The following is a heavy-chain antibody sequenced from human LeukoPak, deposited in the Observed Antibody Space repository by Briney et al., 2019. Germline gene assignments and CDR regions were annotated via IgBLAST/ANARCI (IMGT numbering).Heavy chain of an antibody. Sequence: SETLSLTCAVYGGSFSGYYWSWIRQPPGKGLEWIGEINHSGSTNYNPSLKSRVTISVDTSKNQFSLKLSSVAAADTAVYYCARVETRDGYNYGYFDYWGQGTLVTVSS. D-gene: IGHD5-24*01. CDR1: GGSFSGYY. J-gene: IGHJ4*02. CDR3: ARVETRDGYNYGYFDY. CDR2: INHSGST. V-gene: IGHV4-34*01.